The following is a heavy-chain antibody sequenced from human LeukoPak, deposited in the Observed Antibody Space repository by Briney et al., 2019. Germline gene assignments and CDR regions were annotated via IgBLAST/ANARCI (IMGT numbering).Heavy chain of an antibody. CDR1: GGSISSSSYY. V-gene: IGHV4-39*01. Sequence: SETLSLTCTVSGGSISSSSYYWCWIRQPPGKGLEWIGSIYYSGSTYYNPSLKSRVNISVDTSKNQFFLKLSSVTAADTAVYYCARLEAVACILDYWGQGTLVTVSS. J-gene: IGHJ4*02. CDR3: ARLEAVACILDY. CDR2: IYYSGST. D-gene: IGHD6-19*01.